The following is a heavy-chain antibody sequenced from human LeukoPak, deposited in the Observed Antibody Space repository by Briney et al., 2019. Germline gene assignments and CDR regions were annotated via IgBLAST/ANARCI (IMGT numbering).Heavy chain of an antibody. Sequence: PGGSLRLSCAASGFSFSTYAMSWVRQPPGKGLEWVSAISDSGVNTYHADSVKGRFTISRDNAKNSLYLQMNSLRAEDTAVYYCARGGVGYYGSGEIFDYWGQGTLVTVSS. V-gene: IGHV3-23*01. CDR3: ARGGVGYYGSGEIFDY. CDR2: ISDSGVNT. J-gene: IGHJ4*02. D-gene: IGHD3-10*01. CDR1: GFSFSTYA.